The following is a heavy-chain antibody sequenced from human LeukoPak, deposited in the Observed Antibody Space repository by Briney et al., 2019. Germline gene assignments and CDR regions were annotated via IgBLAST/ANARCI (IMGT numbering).Heavy chain of an antibody. Sequence: GGSLRLSCEGSGFTFSNYWMGWVRQAPGEGLEWVAFIRYDGSNKYYADSVKGRFTISRDNSKNTLYLQMNSLRAEDTAVYYCAKDFTIFGVAVEDYWGQGTLVTVSS. CDR1: GFTFSNYW. CDR2: IRYDGSNK. V-gene: IGHV3-30*02. D-gene: IGHD3-3*01. CDR3: AKDFTIFGVAVEDY. J-gene: IGHJ4*02.